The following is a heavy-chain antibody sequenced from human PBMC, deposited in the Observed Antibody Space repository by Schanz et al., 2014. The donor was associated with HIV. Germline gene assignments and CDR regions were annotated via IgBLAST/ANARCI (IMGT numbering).Heavy chain of an antibody. D-gene: IGHD6-13*01. CDR1: GFTFGTKW. Sequence: EVQLVESGGGLVKTGGSLRLSCVASGFTFGTKWMYWVRQGPGKGLAWVSYITPDGSVTYADSVKGRFTTSRDSSKNTLFLQMNSLRVEDTATYYCRVFMGAFDVWGQGTMVTVSS. V-gene: IGHV3-74*02. CDR2: ITPDGSVT. J-gene: IGHJ3*01. CDR3: RVFMGAFDV.